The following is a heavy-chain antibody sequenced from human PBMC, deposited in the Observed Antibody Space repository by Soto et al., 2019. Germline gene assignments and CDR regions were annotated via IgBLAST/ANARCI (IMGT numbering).Heavy chain of an antibody. CDR3: ASNTVEWLLNNY. J-gene: IGHJ4*02. CDR2: ISYDGSNK. Sequence: QVQLVESGGGVVQPGRSLRLSCAASGFTFSSYAMHWVRQAPGKGLEWVAVISYDGSNKYYADSVKGRFTISRDNSKNTLYLQMNSLRAEDTAVYYCASNTVEWLLNNYWGQGTLVTVSS. V-gene: IGHV3-30-3*01. CDR1: GFTFSSYA. D-gene: IGHD3-3*01.